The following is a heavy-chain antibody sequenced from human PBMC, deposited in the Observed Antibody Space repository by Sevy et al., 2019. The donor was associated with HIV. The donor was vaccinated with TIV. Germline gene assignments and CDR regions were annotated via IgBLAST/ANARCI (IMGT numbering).Heavy chain of an antibody. Sequence: SETLSLTCTVSGGSISSGDYYWSWIRQPPGKGLEWIGYIYYSGSTYYNPSLKSRVTISVDTSKNQFSLELSSVTAADTAVYYCARVGSSSWVDWFDPWGQGTLVTVSS. CDR2: IYYSGST. CDR3: ARVGSSSWVDWFDP. J-gene: IGHJ5*02. D-gene: IGHD6-13*01. CDR1: GGSISSGDYY. V-gene: IGHV4-30-4*01.